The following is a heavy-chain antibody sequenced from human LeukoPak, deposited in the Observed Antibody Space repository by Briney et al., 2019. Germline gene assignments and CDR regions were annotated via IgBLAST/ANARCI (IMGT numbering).Heavy chain of an antibody. CDR3: AREFHS. J-gene: IGHJ4*02. CDR2: IYTSGTT. V-gene: IGHV4-4*07. CDR1: SGSISHFY. Sequence: SETLSVTCTVSSGSISHFYWSWIRQPAGNGLEWIGRIYTSGTTDYNPSLKSRVSMSVDTSKSQFSLNLSSVTAADTAVYYCAREFHSWGQGTLVTVSS.